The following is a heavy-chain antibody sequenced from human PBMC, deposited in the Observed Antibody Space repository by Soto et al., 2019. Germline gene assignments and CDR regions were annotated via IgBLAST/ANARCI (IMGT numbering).Heavy chain of an antibody. CDR3: ARHGYNYGGGYFDY. Sequence: EVQLLESGGGLVQPGGSLRLSCAASGVTVSSNYMSWVRQAPGKGLEWVSVIYSGGSTYYADSVKGRFTISRDNSKNKLYLQMNSMRAEDTAVYYCARHGYNYGGGYFDYWGQGTLVTVSS. CDR2: IYSGGST. J-gene: IGHJ4*02. D-gene: IGHD5-18*01. CDR1: GVTVSSNY. V-gene: IGHV3-66*04.